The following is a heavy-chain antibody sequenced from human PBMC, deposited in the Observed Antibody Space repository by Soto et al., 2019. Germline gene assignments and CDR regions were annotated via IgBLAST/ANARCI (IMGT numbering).Heavy chain of an antibody. CDR2: ISGRSGYT. Sequence: PGGSLRLSCAASGCTVSDYYMSGIRQAPGKGLEWVSYISGRSGYTNYAEPVKGRCTISRESAKNSLYLQRNSLRAEDTAVYYCARDRSADRFVQYFQHWGPGTLVTVSS. CDR1: GCTVSDYY. J-gene: IGHJ1*01. D-gene: IGHD3-10*02. CDR3: ARDRSADRFVQYFQH. V-gene: IGHV3-11*06.